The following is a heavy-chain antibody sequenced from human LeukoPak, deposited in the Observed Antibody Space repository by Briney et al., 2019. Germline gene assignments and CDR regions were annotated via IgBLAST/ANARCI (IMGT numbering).Heavy chain of an antibody. Sequence: ASVKVSCKASGYTFVDFDINWVRQATGQGLEWMGWMNPNSGNTGYAQKFQGRVTITRNTSISTAYMELSSLRSEDTAVYYCARYHLDSGSYHFDYWGQGPLVTVSS. D-gene: IGHD1-26*01. V-gene: IGHV1-8*03. CDR1: GYTFVDFD. CDR2: MNPNSGNT. J-gene: IGHJ4*02. CDR3: ARYHLDSGSYHFDY.